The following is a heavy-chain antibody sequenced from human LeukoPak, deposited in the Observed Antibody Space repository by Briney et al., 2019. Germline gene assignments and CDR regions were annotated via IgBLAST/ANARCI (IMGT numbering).Heavy chain of an antibody. J-gene: IGHJ2*01. Sequence: PSETLSLTCTASGGSIINNHYYWGWIRQPPGKGREWIGTVFHGGSTYYNPSLERRVTISVDTANNQFPLNLRSVPAADTALYYCARHVPSALRVVVVTSDWYFDLWGRGTLVTVSS. CDR1: GGSIINNHYY. CDR2: VFHGGST. V-gene: IGHV4-39*01. CDR3: ARHVPSALRVVVVTSDWYFDL. D-gene: IGHD2-21*02.